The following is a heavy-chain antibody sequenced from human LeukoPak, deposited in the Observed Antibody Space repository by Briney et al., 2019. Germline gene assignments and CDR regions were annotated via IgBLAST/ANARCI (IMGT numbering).Heavy chain of an antibody. Sequence: SVKVSCKASGGTFSSYAISWVRQAPGQGLEWMGGIIPIFGTANYAQKFQGRATITADEYTSTAYMELSSLRSEDTAVYYCARDRPYYYGSGTNWFDPWGQRPLDSVSS. J-gene: IGHJ5*02. CDR2: IIPIFGTA. CDR1: GGTFSSYA. D-gene: IGHD3-10*01. V-gene: IGHV1-69*01. CDR3: ARDRPYYYGSGTNWFDP.